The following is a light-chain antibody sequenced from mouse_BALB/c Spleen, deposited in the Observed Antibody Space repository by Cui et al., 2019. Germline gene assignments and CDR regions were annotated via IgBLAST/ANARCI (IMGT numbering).Light chain of an antibody. CDR3: QQRSSYPLT. CDR2: STS. V-gene: IGKV4-57*01. J-gene: IGKJ5*01. Sequence: QIVLTQPPAIMSASPGEKVTITCSASSSVSYMQWFQQKPGTAPKLWIYSTSNLASGVPARFSGSGSGTSYSLTISRMEAEDAATYYCQQRSSYPLTFGAGTKLELK. CDR1: SSVSY.